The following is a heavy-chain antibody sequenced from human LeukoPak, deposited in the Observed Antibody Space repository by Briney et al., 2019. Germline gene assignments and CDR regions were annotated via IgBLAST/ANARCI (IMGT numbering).Heavy chain of an antibody. V-gene: IGHV1-18*04. D-gene: IGHD3-3*01. CDR1: GYTFTGYY. CDR3: ARRWEYYDFWSGYYKGAFDY. CDR2: ISAYNGNT. Sequence: ASVKVSCKASGYTFTGYYMHWVRQAPGQGLEWMGWISAYNGNTNYAQKLQGRVTMTTDTSTSTAYMELRSLRSDDTAVYYCARRWEYYDFWSGYYKGAFDYWGQGTLVTVSS. J-gene: IGHJ4*02.